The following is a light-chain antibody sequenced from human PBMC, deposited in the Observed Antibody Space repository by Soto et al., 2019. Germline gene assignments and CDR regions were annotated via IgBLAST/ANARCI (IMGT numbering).Light chain of an antibody. Sequence: EIMITQSPATLSVSPAERPTLSFRASQSVSRSLAWYQQKHGQAPRLLIYGASTRATGIPARFSGSGSGTAFTLTIHGLQSEDFALYYCQQYQNLWTFGQGTKVDIK. J-gene: IGKJ1*01. V-gene: IGKV3-15*01. CDR1: QSVSRS. CDR3: QQYQNLWT. CDR2: GAS.